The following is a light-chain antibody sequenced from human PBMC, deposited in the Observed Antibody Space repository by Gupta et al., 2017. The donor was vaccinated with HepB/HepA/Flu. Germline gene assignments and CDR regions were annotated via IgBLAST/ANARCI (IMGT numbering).Light chain of an antibody. Sequence: IVMTPSPDSMAVSLGEGTTINCKSSNSVLYSCNNKYYLASYQQQPGQPPKLLIYWASTREAGVPDLFSGSGSGTDFTLTISSLQAEDGAVYYCQQYYSTPRTFGQGTKVEIK. CDR3: QQYYSTPRT. V-gene: IGKV4-1*01. CDR2: WAS. J-gene: IGKJ1*01. CDR1: NSVLYSCNNKYY.